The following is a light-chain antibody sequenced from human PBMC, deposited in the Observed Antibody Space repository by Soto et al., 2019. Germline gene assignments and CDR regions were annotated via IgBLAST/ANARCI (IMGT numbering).Light chain of an antibody. Sequence: QSALTQPRSVSGSPGQSVTFSCTGTSSDVGGFDYVSWVQQHPGKVPKLMIYDVSKRPSGVPDRFSGSKSGNTASLTISGLQAEDEADYYCCSYAGPVRGYVFGTGTKVNVL. V-gene: IGLV2-11*01. CDR1: SSDVGGFDY. CDR2: DVS. CDR3: CSYAGPVRGYV. J-gene: IGLJ1*01.